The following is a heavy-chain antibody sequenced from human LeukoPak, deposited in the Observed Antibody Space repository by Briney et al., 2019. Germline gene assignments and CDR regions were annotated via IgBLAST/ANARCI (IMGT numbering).Heavy chain of an antibody. V-gene: IGHV3-23*01. J-gene: IGHJ4*02. CDR3: AKNDAARPFPPKPIDY. Sequence: GGSLRLSCAASGFTFSSYAMSWVRQAPGKGLEWVSAISGSGGSTYYADSVKGRFTISRDNSKNTLYLQRNSLRAEDTAVYYCAKNDAARPFPPKPIDYWGQGTLVTVSS. D-gene: IGHD6-6*01. CDR1: GFTFSSYA. CDR2: ISGSGGST.